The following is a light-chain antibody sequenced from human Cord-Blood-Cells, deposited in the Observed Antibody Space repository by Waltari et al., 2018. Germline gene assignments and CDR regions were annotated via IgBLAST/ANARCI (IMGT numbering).Light chain of an antibody. Sequence: QSALTQPRSVSGSPGQSVTISCTGTSRDVGGYNYVSWYQQPPGKAPKLMIYDVSKRPSGVPDRFSGSKSGNTASLTISGLQAEDEADYYCCSYAGSYTFDVVFGGGTKLTVL. CDR2: DVS. J-gene: IGLJ2*01. V-gene: IGLV2-11*01. CDR3: CSYAGSYTFDVV. CDR1: SRDVGGYNY.